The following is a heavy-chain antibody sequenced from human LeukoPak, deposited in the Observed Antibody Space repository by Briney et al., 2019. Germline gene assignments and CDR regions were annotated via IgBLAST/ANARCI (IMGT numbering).Heavy chain of an antibody. CDR3: ARATYYYDSSGYYDRYYFDY. CDR2: IIPIFGTA. Sequence: ASVKVSCKASGGTFISYAISWVRQAPGQGLEWMGGIIPIFGTANYAQKFQGRVTITADESTSTAYMELSSLRSEDTAVYYCARATYYYDSSGYYDRYYFDYWGQGTLVTVSS. D-gene: IGHD3-22*01. V-gene: IGHV1-69*01. CDR1: GGTFISYA. J-gene: IGHJ4*02.